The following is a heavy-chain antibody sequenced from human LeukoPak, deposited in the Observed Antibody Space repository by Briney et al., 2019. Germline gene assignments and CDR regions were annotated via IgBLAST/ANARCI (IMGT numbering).Heavy chain of an antibody. CDR2: ISSSGSTI. CDR1: RFTFSDYY. J-gene: IGHJ4*02. Sequence: KPGGSLRLSCAASRFTFSDYYMSWIRQAPGKGLEWVSYISSSGSTIYYADSVKGRITISRDNAKNSLYLQMNSLRAEDTAVYYCARENYYGSGSRSFDYWGQGTLVTVSS. D-gene: IGHD3-10*01. V-gene: IGHV3-11*01. CDR3: ARENYYGSGSRSFDY.